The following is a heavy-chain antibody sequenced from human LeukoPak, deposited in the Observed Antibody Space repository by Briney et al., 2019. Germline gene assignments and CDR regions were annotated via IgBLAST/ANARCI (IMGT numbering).Heavy chain of an antibody. CDR2: ISSSGSTI. Sequence: GGSLRLSCAASGFTFSSYSMNWVRQAPGKGLEWVSYISSSGSTIYYADSVKGRFTISRDNAKNSLYLQMNSLRAEDTAVYYCARDYEYSSSSGGDYWGQGTLVTVSS. V-gene: IGHV3-48*04. CDR3: ARDYEYSSSSGGDY. D-gene: IGHD6-6*01. J-gene: IGHJ4*02. CDR1: GFTFSSYS.